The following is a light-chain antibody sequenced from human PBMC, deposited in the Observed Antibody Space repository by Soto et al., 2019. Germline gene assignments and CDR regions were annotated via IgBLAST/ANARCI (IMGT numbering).Light chain of an antibody. CDR2: DVK. V-gene: IGLV2-14*01. Sequence: QPASVSGSPGQSIAISCTGTSSDVGAYDYVSWYQQHPGKAPKLMIYDVKYRPSGVSNRFSGSKSGNTASLTISGLQAEDEADYYCSSYTSSSSVIFGGGTKVTVL. J-gene: IGLJ2*01. CDR3: SSYTSSSSVI. CDR1: SSDVGAYDY.